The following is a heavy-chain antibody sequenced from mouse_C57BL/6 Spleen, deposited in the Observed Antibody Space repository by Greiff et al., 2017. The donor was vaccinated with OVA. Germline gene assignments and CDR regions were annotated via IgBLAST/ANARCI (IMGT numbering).Heavy chain of an antibody. V-gene: IGHV10-1*01. CDR1: GFSFNTYA. Sequence: DVKLQESGGGLVQPKGSLKLSCAASGFSFNTYAMNWVRQAPGKGLEWVARIRSKSNNYATYYADSVKDRFTISRDDSESMLYLQMNNLKTEDTAMYYCVRGDYSNYVWFAYWGQGTLVTVSA. CDR2: IRSKSNNYAT. J-gene: IGHJ3*01. D-gene: IGHD2-5*01. CDR3: VRGDYSNYVWFAY.